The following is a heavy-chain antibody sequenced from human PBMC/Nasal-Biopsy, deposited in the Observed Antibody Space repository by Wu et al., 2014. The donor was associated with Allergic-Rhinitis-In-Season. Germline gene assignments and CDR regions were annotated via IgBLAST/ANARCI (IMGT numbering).Heavy chain of an antibody. V-gene: IGHV4-59*02. Sequence: TLSLTCTVSGGSVTSYYWTWIRQPPGKELEWIGSIYYSGSTDYNPSLKSRVTILVETSKNQFSLKLTSVTAADTAVYYCASEAVAGTGDDYWGQGTLATVSS. J-gene: IGHJ4*02. CDR3: ASEAVAGTGDDY. CDR1: GGSVTSYY. D-gene: IGHD6-19*01. CDR2: IYYSGST.